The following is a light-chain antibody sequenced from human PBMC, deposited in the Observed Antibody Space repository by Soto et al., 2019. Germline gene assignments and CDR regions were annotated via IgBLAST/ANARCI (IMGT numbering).Light chain of an antibody. Sequence: QSALTQPASVSGSPGQSITISCTGSSSDIGAYDYVSWYQQRPVKAPKLMIFDVTNRPSGVSDRFSSSKSGNTASLTISGLQTEDEADYYCSSYTSSSTPYVFGTGTKVTVL. CDR1: SSDIGAYDY. V-gene: IGLV2-14*01. CDR3: SSYTSSSTPYV. CDR2: DVT. J-gene: IGLJ1*01.